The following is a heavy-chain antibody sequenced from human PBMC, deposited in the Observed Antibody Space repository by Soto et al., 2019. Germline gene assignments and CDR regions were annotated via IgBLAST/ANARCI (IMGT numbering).Heavy chain of an antibody. CDR3: VRDRNGSGDY. CDR1: CGSTTSDY. CDR2: IFHSLGA. V-gene: IGHV4-59*01. D-gene: IGHD3-10*01. J-gene: IGHJ4*02. Sequence: SETLSLTCTVSCGSTTSDYRSWIRQPPWKGLEWLGYIFHSLGAKYNPSLGSRGTISLDTSENQLSLSLRSVTAAETAIYFCVRDRNGSGDYSGQGTLVTVSS.